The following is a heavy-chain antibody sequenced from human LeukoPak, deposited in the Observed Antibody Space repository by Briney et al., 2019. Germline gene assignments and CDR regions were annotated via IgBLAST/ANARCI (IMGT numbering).Heavy chain of an antibody. Sequence: YPGGSLRLSCAASGFTFSSYAMSWVRQAPGKGLEWVAVISYDGRNKYYADSVKGRFTISRDNSKNTLYLQMNSLRAEDTAVYYCAKDRYSYAYEYFDCWGQGTLVTVSS. J-gene: IGHJ4*02. CDR1: GFTFSSYA. CDR2: ISYDGRNK. CDR3: AKDRYSYAYEYFDC. D-gene: IGHD5-18*01. V-gene: IGHV3-30*18.